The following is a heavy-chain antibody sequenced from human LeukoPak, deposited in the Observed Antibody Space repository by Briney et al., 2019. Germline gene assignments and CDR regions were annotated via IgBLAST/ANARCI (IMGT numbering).Heavy chain of an antibody. D-gene: IGHD5-24*01. J-gene: IGHJ4*02. CDR3: ASQRRWLQFPSDY. V-gene: IGHV4-34*01. Sequence: SETLSLTCAVYGGSFSGYYWSWIRQPPGKGLEWIGEINHSGSTNYNPSLKSRVTISVDTSKNQFSLKLSSVTAADTAVYYCASQRRWLQFPSDYWGQGTLVTVSS. CDR1: GGSFSGYY. CDR2: INHSGST.